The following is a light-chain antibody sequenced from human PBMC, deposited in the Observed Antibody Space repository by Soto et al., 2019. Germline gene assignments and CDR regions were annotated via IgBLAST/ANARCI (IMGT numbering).Light chain of an antibody. Sequence: EIVLTQSPGLLSLSPGERATLSCRASQSVSRNYIAWYRLIPGQAPRLLIHGASNRAPGIPDRFGGSGSGTDFTLTISRLEPEDFAVYYCQQYGRAPLTFGGGTKVDI. CDR2: GAS. J-gene: IGKJ4*01. CDR3: QQYGRAPLT. V-gene: IGKV3-20*01. CDR1: QSVSRNY.